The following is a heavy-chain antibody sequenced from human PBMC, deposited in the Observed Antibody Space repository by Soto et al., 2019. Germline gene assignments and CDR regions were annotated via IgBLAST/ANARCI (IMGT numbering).Heavy chain of an antibody. D-gene: IGHD3-16*01. CDR2: IYPSDSDT. J-gene: IGHJ4*01. CDR3: ARHSTLAPKDY. V-gene: IGHV5-51*01. Sequence: GESLKIACKGSGYSFTTYWIAWVRQMPGKGLEWVGIIYPSDSDTRYSPSFEGHVTISVDKSISTAFLQWNSLKASDNAIYYCARHSTLAPKDYWGQGTLVPISS. CDR1: GYSFTTYW.